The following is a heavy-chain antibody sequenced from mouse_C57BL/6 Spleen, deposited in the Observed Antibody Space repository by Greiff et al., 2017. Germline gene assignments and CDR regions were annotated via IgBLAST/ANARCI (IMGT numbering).Heavy chain of an antibody. V-gene: IGHV1-61*01. CDR3: ATGYCNRGYWYFDV. Sequence: QVQLQQPGAELVRPGSSVKLSCKASGYTFTSYWMDWVKQRPGQGLEWIGNIYPSDSETHYTQKFKVKDTLTVDKSSSTAYMQLSSLKSEDSAVYDCATGYCNRGYWYFDVWGTGTTVTVSS. D-gene: IGHD2-1*01. CDR1: GYTFTSYW. CDR2: IYPSDSET. J-gene: IGHJ1*03.